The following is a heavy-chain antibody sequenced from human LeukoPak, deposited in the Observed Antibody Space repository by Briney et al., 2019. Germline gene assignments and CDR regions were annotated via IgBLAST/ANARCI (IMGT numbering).Heavy chain of an antibody. CDR3: ARGGRGVSIVYAIGWFDP. J-gene: IGHJ5*02. CDR1: GFTFSSYG. Sequence: PGGSLRLSCAASGFTFSSYGMHWVRQAPGKGLEWVAVISYDGSNKYYADSVKGRFTISRDNSKNTLYLQMNSLRAEDTAVYYCARGGRGVSIVYAIGWFDPWGQGTLVTVSS. V-gene: IGHV3-30*03. D-gene: IGHD2-8*01. CDR2: ISYDGSNK.